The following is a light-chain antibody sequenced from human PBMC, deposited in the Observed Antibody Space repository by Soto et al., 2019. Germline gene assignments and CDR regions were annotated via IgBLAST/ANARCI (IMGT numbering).Light chain of an antibody. Sequence: QSVLTQPASVSGSPGQSITISCTGTSSDVGGYKYVSWYQQQPGKAPKLMISEVSNRPSGVSNRFSGSKSGTSASLAITRLQAEDEADYYCQSYDISLHNYVFGTGTKVTVL. CDR2: EVS. J-gene: IGLJ1*01. V-gene: IGLV2-14*01. CDR1: SSDVGGYKY. CDR3: QSYDISLHNYV.